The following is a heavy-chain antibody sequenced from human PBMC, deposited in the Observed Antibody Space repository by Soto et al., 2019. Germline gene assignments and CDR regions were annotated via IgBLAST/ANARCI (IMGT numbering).Heavy chain of an antibody. CDR3: ARPYSSGWYFAFDI. CDR1: GFTFSSYW. J-gene: IGHJ3*02. CDR2: IKQDGSEK. V-gene: IGHV3-7*01. D-gene: IGHD6-19*01. Sequence: LRLSCAASGFTFSSYWMSWVRQAPGKGLEWVANIKQDGSEKYYVDSVKGRFTISRDNAKNSLYLQMNSLRAEDTAVYYCARPYSSGWYFAFDIWGQGTMVTVSS.